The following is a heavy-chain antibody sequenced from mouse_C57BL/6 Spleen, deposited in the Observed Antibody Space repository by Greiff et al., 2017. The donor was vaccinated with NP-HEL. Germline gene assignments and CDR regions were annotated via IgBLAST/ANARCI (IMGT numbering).Heavy chain of an antibody. Sequence: EVQLQESGPGLVKPSQSLSLTCSVTGYSITSGYYWNWIRQFPGNKLEWMGYISYAGSNNYNPSLKNRISITRDTSKNQFFLKLNSVTTEDTATYYCAREGDYDWFAYWGQGTLVTVSA. CDR1: GYSITSGYY. CDR3: AREGDYDWFAY. J-gene: IGHJ3*01. V-gene: IGHV3-6*01. D-gene: IGHD2-4*01. CDR2: ISYAGSN.